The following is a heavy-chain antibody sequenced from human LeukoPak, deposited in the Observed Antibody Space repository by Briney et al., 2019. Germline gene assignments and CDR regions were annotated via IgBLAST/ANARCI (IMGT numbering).Heavy chain of an antibody. Sequence: EGSLRLSCAASGFTCISHAMSWVRQAPGKGLEWVSAISGSGGSTYYADSVKGRFTISRDNSKNTLYLQMNSLRAEDTAVYYCAKGRYYDSSGYYSLPVYWGQGTLVTVSS. CDR3: AKGRYYDSSGYYSLPVY. D-gene: IGHD3-22*01. J-gene: IGHJ4*02. CDR2: ISGSGGST. V-gene: IGHV3-23*01. CDR1: GFTCISHA.